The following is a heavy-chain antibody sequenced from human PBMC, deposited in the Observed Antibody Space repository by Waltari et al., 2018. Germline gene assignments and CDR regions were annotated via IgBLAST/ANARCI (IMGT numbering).Heavy chain of an antibody. CDR2: IIPLFGTA. D-gene: IGHD6-13*01. J-gene: IGHJ6*03. Sequence: QVQLVQSGAEVKKPGSSVKVSCKASGVTFSSYAISWVRPAPGQGLEWKGGIIPLFGTANYAQKFQGRVTITADESTSTAYMELSSLRSEDTAVYYCARAGTDYYYYYYMDVWGKGTTVTVSS. V-gene: IGHV1-69*12. CDR3: ARAGTDYYYYYYMDV. CDR1: GVTFSSYA.